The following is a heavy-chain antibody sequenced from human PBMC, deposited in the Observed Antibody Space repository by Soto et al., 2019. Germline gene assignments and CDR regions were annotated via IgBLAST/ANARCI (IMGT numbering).Heavy chain of an antibody. CDR3: ARQIAARPAFDY. CDR2: VYYSGSS. D-gene: IGHD6-6*01. J-gene: IGHJ4*02. CDR1: GDSISGGASF. Sequence: SETLSLTCTVSGDSISGGASFWSWIRQPPGKGLEWIANVYYSGSSYYNPSLKSRLTISVDTTKNQFSLQLKSMTAADTATYYCARQIAARPAFDYWGQGTLVTVSS. V-gene: IGHV4-30-4*01.